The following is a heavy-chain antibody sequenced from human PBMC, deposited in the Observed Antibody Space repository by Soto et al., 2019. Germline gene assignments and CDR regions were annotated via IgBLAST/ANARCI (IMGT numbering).Heavy chain of an antibody. V-gene: IGHV1-18*01. CDR2: ISAYNGNT. CDR1: CYTFTSYG. Sequence: ASVKVSCKSSCYTFTSYGISLLRHSPGQGLEWMGWISAYNGNTNYAQKLQGRVTMTTDTSTSTAYMELRSLRSDDTAVYYCASSAYGDHINFDYWGQGTLVTVSS. J-gene: IGHJ4*02. D-gene: IGHD4-17*01. CDR3: ASSAYGDHINFDY.